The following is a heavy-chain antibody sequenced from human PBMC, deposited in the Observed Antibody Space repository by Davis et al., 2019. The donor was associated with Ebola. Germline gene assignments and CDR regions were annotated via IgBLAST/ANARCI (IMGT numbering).Heavy chain of an antibody. CDR2: LNPDGNAK. D-gene: IGHD4-17*01. J-gene: IGHJ4*02. CDR1: GFTSSSYW. Sequence: PGGSLRLSCVRPGFTSSSYWMNWVRQAPGKGLEWVANLNPDGNAKYYVDSVKGRFTISRDNAKNSLYLQMNSLRAEDTAVYYCARGGTVTHFDYWGQGALVTVSS. V-gene: IGHV3-7*04. CDR3: ARGGTVTHFDY.